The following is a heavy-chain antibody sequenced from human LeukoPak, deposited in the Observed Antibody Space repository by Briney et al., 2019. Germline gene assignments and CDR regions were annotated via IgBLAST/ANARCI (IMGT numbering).Heavy chain of an antibody. CDR1: GYTFTGYY. D-gene: IGHD2-8*01. CDR3: ARDPLSYCTNGVCYSFDY. V-gene: IGHV1-2*06. J-gene: IGHJ4*02. CDR2: INPNSGGT. Sequence: GASVKVSCKASGYTFTGYYMHWVRQAPGQGLEWMGRINPNSGGTNYAQKFQGRVTMTRDTSISTAYMELSRLRSDDTAVYYCARDPLSYCTNGVCYSFDYWGQGTLVTVPS.